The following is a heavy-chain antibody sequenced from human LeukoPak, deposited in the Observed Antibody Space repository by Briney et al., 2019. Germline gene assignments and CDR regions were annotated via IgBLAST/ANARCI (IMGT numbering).Heavy chain of an antibody. D-gene: IGHD1-14*01. CDR1: GASISTFY. V-gene: IGHV4-59*01. Sequence: SETLSLTCTVSGASISTFYWTWIRQPPGKGLEWIGYIDYSGSNNYNTALQSRVTISAETSKNQVCLKLTSVTPADTAVYYCARGITEHGTGDFAIWGQGTMVTVSS. CDR3: ARGITEHGTGDFAI. CDR2: IDYSGSN. J-gene: IGHJ3*02.